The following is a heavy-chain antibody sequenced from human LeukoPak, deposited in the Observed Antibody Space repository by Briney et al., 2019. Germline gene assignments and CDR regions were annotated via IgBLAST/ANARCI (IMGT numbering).Heavy chain of an antibody. CDR1: GFTFTNYW. CDR2: IKEDGGKK. V-gene: IGHV3-7*01. J-gene: IGHJ4*02. Sequence: GGPLRLSCAASGFTFTNYWMSWVRQAPGKGLEWVANIKEDGGKKYYVDSVKGRFTISRDNAKNSLYLQMDSLRAEDTAVYYCARDTPRQYYYDSSGDYWGQGTLVTVSS. CDR3: ARDTPRQYYYDSSGDY. D-gene: IGHD3-22*01.